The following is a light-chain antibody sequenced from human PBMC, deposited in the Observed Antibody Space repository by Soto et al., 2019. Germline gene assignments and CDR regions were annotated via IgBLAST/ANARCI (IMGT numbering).Light chain of an antibody. CDR3: QSYDSSLSGLYV. V-gene: IGLV6-57*04. CDR1: SGSIASNY. J-gene: IGLJ1*01. Sequence: NFMLTQPHSVSESPGKTVTISCTRSSGSIASNYVQWYQQRPGSAPTTVICEDNQRPSGVPDRFSGSKSGTSASLAITGLQAEDEADYYCQSYDSSLSGLYVFGTGTKLTVL. CDR2: EDN.